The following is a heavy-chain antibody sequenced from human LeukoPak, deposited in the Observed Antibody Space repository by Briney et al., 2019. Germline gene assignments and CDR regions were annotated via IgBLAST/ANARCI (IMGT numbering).Heavy chain of an antibody. CDR3: ARVCSSGYWDY. CDR1: GFTFSDYY. Sequence: GGSLRLSCAASGFTFSDYYMSWIRQAPGKGLEWVSYISSSGSTIYYADSVKGRFTISRDNAKNSLYLQMNSPRAEDTAVYYCARVCSSGYWDYWGQGTLVTVSS. D-gene: IGHD3-22*01. J-gene: IGHJ4*02. V-gene: IGHV3-11*01. CDR2: ISSSGSTI.